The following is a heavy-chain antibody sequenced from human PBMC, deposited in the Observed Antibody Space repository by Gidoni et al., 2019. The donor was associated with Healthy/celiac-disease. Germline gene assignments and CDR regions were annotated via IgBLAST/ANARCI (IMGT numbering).Heavy chain of an antibody. CDR2: INPSGGST. J-gene: IGHJ3*02. D-gene: IGHD7-27*01. Sequence: QVQLVQSGAEVKKPVASVKVSCKASGYTFTSYYMHWVRQAPGQGLEWMGIINPSGGSTSYAQKFQGRVPMTRDTSTSTVYMELRSLRSEDTAVYYCAREPLGQEDAFDIWGQGTMVTVSS. CDR3: AREPLGQEDAFDI. V-gene: IGHV1-46*01. CDR1: GYTFTSYY.